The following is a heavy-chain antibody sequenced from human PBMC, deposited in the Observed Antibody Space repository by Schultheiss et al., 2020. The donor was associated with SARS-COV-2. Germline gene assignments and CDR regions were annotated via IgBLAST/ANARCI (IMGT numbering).Heavy chain of an antibody. D-gene: IGHD3-16*02. CDR2: INHSGST. CDR1: GGSFSGYY. Sequence: SETLSLTCAVYGGSFSGYYWSWIRQPPGKGLEWIGEINHSGSTYYNPSLKSRVTISVDTSKNQFSLKLSSVTAADTAVYYCARDRGPQTYYDYVWGSYRYVPQGDYFDYWGQGTLVTVSS. J-gene: IGHJ4*02. CDR3: ARDRGPQTYYDYVWGSYRYVPQGDYFDY. V-gene: IGHV4-34*01.